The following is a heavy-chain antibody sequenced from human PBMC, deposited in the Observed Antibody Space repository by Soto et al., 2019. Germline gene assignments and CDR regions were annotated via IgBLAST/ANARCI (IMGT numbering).Heavy chain of an antibody. CDR2: ISGGGTYI. D-gene: IGHD6-19*01. CDR1: GFTFSDYY. CDR3: TREWRITSGWFFGAFDI. V-gene: IGHV3-11*01. J-gene: IGHJ3*02. Sequence: GGSLRLSCAASGFTFSDYYMSWIRQAPGKGLGWVSYISGGGTYIFYADSVKGRFTISRDNAKNLLYLQMNSLRAEDTAVYYCTREWRITSGWFFGAFDIWGQGTMVTVSS.